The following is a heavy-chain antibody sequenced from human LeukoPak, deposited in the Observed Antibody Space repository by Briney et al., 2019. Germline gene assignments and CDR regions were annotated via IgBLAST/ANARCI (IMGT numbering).Heavy chain of an antibody. CDR2: ISAYNGNT. D-gene: IGHD6-13*01. Sequence: ASVKVSCKASGYTFTSYGISWVRQAPGQGLEWMGWISAYNGNTNYAQKLRGRVTMTTDTSTSTAYMELRSLRSDDTAVYYCARDQYRYSSSWYALGYWGQGTLVTVSS. V-gene: IGHV1-18*01. CDR3: ARDQYRYSSSWYALGY. CDR1: GYTFTSYG. J-gene: IGHJ4*02.